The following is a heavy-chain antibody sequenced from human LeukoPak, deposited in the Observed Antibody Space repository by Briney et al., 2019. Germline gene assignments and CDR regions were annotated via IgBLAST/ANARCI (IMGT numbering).Heavy chain of an antibody. CDR1: GGSISTYY. CDR3: AGYSYDYNSFYI. V-gene: IGHV4-59*01. J-gene: IGHJ3*02. Sequence: PSETLSLTCTVSGGSISTYYWSWIRQPPGQGLEWIGYIYYSGSTNYNPSLKSRVTISLDTYRDQFSLNLSSVTAEATAIYYCAGYSYDYNSFYIWGQGTMVTVSS. CDR2: IYYSGST. D-gene: IGHD3-16*01.